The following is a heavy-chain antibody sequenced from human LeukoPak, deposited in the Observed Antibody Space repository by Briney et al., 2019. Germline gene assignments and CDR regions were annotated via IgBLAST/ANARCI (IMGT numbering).Heavy chain of an antibody. D-gene: IGHD5-18*01. J-gene: IGHJ6*03. Sequence: PGGSLRLSCAASGFTVSSNYMNWVRQAPGKGLEWVSCIYRGVSTYYADSVKGRFTISRDNSKNTLYLQMNSLRAEDTAVYYCAREPRIVDPTMLSYYYYYYMDVWGKGNTVTVSS. V-gene: IGHV3-53*01. CDR1: GFTVSSNY. CDR3: AREPRIVDPTMLSYYYYYYMDV. CDR2: IYRGVST.